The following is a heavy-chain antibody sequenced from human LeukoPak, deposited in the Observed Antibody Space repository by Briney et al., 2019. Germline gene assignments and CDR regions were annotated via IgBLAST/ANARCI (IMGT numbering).Heavy chain of an antibody. D-gene: IGHD6-13*01. Sequence: GGSLRLSCAASGFTFDDYAMHWVQQAPGKGLEWVSGISWNSGSIGYADSVKGRFTISRDNAKNSLYLQMNSLRAEDTALYYCAKDSDYSSSWSWFDPWGQGTLVTVSS. CDR3: AKDSDYSSSWSWFDP. V-gene: IGHV3-9*01. J-gene: IGHJ5*02. CDR2: ISWNSGSI. CDR1: GFTFDDYA.